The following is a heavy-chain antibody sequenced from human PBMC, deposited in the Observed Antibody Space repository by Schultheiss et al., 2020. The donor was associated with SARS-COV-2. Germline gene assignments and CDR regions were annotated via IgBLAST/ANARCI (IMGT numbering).Heavy chain of an antibody. Sequence: GGSLRLSCTASGFSISDHNLNWVRQAPGKGLEWVSSISSSSSYIYYADSVKGRFTISRDNAKNSLYLQMNSLRAEDTAVYYCARDEEYSSSSLRGYYYYYYMDVWGKGTTVTVSS. CDR1: GFSISDHN. J-gene: IGHJ6*03. CDR3: ARDEEYSSSSLRGYYYYYYMDV. V-gene: IGHV3-21*01. CDR2: ISSSSSYI. D-gene: IGHD6-6*01.